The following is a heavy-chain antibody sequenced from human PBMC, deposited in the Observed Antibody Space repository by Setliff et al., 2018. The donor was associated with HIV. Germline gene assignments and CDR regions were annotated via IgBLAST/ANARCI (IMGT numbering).Heavy chain of an antibody. D-gene: IGHD5-18*01. CDR3: ARGWSEDTSMVQVEYFEH. J-gene: IGHJ1*01. Sequence: ASVKVSCKASGYTFTNYDINWVRQATGQGLEWMGWMNPNSGDTGYAQKFQGRVTMTRNTSINTAYMEVRSLRSEDTAVYFCARGWSEDTSMVQVEYFEHCGQGTLVTVSS. CDR1: GYTFTNYD. V-gene: IGHV1-8*02. CDR2: MNPNSGDT.